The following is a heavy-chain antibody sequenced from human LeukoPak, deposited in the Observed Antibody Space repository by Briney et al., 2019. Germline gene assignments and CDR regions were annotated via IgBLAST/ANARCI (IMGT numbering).Heavy chain of an antibody. Sequence: SETLSLTCGVSGGSFSGYYWSWIRQPPGKGLEWIGYIYYSGSTNYNPSLKSRVTISVDTSKNQFSLKLSSVTAADTAVYYCARATYYYDCSGPTRVWYFDLWGRGTLVTVSS. CDR3: ARATYYYDCSGPTRVWYFDL. CDR2: IYYSGST. CDR1: GGSFSGYY. D-gene: IGHD3-22*01. V-gene: IGHV4-59*01. J-gene: IGHJ2*01.